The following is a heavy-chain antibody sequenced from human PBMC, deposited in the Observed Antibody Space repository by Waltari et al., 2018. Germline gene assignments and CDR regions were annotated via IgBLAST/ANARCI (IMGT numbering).Heavy chain of an antibody. CDR2: INHSGST. CDR3: ARGAPIAVAQYYYYYYGMDV. Sequence: LTCAVYGGSFSGYYWSWIRQPPGKGLEWIGEINHSGSTNYNPSLKSRVTISVDTSKNQFSLKLSSVTAADTAVYYCARGAPIAVAQYYYYYYGMDVWGQGTTVTVSS. V-gene: IGHV4-34*01. CDR1: GGSFSGYY. D-gene: IGHD6-19*01. J-gene: IGHJ6*02.